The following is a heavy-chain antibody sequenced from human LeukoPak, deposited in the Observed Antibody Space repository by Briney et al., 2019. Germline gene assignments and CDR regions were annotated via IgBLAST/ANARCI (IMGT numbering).Heavy chain of an antibody. V-gene: IGHV4-30-4*08. J-gene: IGHJ3*02. CDR3: ARESPPDAFDI. CDR2: IHYSGNT. Sequence: TSQTLSLTCTVSGGSISSGDYYWSWIRQPPGQGLEWLGYIHYSGNTYYNPSLKSRLIISIDASKNQFSLNLSSVTDADTAVYYCARESPPDAFDIWGRGTVVTVSS. CDR1: GGSISSGDYY.